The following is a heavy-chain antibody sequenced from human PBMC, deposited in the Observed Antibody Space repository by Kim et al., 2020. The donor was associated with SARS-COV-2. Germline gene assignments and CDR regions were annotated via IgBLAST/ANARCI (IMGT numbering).Heavy chain of an antibody. CDR3: ARDSGYCSSTSCYDLGALDI. CDR1: GFTFSSYS. J-gene: IGHJ3*02. Sequence: GGSLRLSCAASGFTFSSYSMNWVRQAPGKGLEWVSYISSSSSTIYYADSVKGRFTISRDNAKNSLYLQMNSLRDEDTAVHYCARDSGYCSSTSCYDLGALDIWGQGTMVTVSS. V-gene: IGHV3-48*02. D-gene: IGHD2-2*01. CDR2: ISSSSSTI.